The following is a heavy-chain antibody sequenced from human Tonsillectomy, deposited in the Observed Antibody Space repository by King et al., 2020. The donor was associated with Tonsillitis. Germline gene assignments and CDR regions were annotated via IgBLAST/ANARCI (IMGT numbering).Heavy chain of an antibody. V-gene: IGHV3-30-3*01. D-gene: IGHD2-15*01. CDR2: ISYDGSIK. CDR1: GFTFSSYA. CDR3: ARLVGIPPPFAY. J-gene: IGHJ4*02. Sequence: QLVQSGGGVVQPGRSLRLSCAASGFTFSSYAMHWVRQAPGKGLEWVAVISYDGSIKYYADSVKGRFTITRDNSKNTLYLHMNSLRAEDTAVYYCARLVGIPPPFAYLGQGTLVTVSS.